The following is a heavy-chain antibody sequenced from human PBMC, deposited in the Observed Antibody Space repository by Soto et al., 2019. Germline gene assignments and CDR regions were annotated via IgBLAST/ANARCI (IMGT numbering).Heavy chain of an antibody. J-gene: IGHJ6*03. Sequence: SETLSLTCAVYGGSLSGYYWSWVRQPPGEGLEGIGHISQGGSSKSSPSLKSRVTTSVDTSRNQFSLKLSSVTAADTAVYYCARTYVTDMVVVPAAKDYMDVWGKGTTVTVSS. CDR2: ISQGGSS. CDR1: GGSLSGYY. CDR3: ARTYVTDMVVVPAAKDYMDV. D-gene: IGHD2-2*01. V-gene: IGHV4-34*01.